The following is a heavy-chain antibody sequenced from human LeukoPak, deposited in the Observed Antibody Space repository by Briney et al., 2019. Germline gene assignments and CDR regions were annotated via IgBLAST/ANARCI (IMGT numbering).Heavy chain of an antibody. CDR1: GGSISSYY. V-gene: IGHV4-59*01. Sequence: PSETLSLTCTVSGGSISSYYWSWIRQPPGKGLEWIGYIYYSGSTNHNPSLKSRVTISVDTSKNQFSLKLSSVTAADTAVYYCARKRDTSGHRSFDYWGQGTLVTVSS. CDR3: ARKRDTSGHRSFDY. J-gene: IGHJ4*02. CDR2: IYYSGST. D-gene: IGHD3-22*01.